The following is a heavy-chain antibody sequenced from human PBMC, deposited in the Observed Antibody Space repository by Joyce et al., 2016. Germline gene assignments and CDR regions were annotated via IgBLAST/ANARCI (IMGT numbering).Heavy chain of an antibody. CDR1: GGTFSSYI. Sequence: QVQLVQSGTEVRKPGSSVKVSCQASGGTFSSYIISWVRQAPGQGLEWMGRIIPMFGIGNYAQKFQGRVTITADKPTSTAYMELSSLRSEDTAVYYCAREPPYSSGWSDYFDYWGQGTLVTISS. J-gene: IGHJ4*02. CDR3: AREPPYSSGWSDYFDY. D-gene: IGHD6-19*01. CDR2: IIPMFGIG. V-gene: IGHV1-69*08.